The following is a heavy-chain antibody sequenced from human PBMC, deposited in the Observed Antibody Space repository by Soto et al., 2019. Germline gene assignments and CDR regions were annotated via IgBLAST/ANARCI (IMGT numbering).Heavy chain of an antibody. V-gene: IGHV4-39*01. J-gene: IGHJ5*02. D-gene: IGHD2-15*01. Sequence: QLQLQESGPGLVKPSETLSLTCTVSSGSISSTIYSWDWIRQPPGKGLEWIGSLFYSGSTYYNPSLMRRVTISVDTSKNQFSLTLTSVTAAATAVYYCARQCRGVTCHWFVPWGQGTLVTVSS. CDR1: SGSISSTIYS. CDR2: LFYSGST. CDR3: ARQCRGVTCHWFVP.